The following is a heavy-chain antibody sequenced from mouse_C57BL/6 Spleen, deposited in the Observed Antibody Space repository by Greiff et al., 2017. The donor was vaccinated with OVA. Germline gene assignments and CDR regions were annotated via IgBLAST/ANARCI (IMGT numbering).Heavy chain of an antibody. Sequence: QVQLQQPGAELVKPGASVKLSCKASGYTFTSYWMPWVKQRPGQGLEWIGEIDPSDSYTNYNQKFKGKATLTVDTSSSTAYMQHSSRTSEDSAVYYCARRGDYWGQGTTLTVSS. CDR3: ARRGDY. CDR1: GYTFTSYW. V-gene: IGHV1-50*01. J-gene: IGHJ2*01. CDR2: IDPSDSYT.